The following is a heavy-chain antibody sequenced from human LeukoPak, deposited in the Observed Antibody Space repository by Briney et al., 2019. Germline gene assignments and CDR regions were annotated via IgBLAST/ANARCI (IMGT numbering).Heavy chain of an antibody. CDR1: GFTFSSYA. Sequence: GGSLRLSCAASGFTFSSYAMHWVRQAPGKGLEWVAVISYDGSNKYYADSVKGRFTISRDNSKNTLYLQMNSLRAEDTAVYYLGRDRINYDFLSGNHYYYGMEGWGQGAT. J-gene: IGHJ6*02. D-gene: IGHD3-3*01. CDR3: GRDRINYDFLSGNHYYYGMEG. CDR2: ISYDGSNK. V-gene: IGHV3-30-3*01.